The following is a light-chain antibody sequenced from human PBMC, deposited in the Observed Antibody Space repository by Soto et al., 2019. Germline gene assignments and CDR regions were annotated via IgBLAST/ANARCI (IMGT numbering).Light chain of an antibody. Sequence: QSVLTQPPSVSEAPGQRVTISCTGSSSNIGAGYEAHWYQQVPGTAPKLLIYENNNRPSGVPDRFSRSKSGTSASLAITGLQGEDGAEYYCQSYDSSLSVYVFGTGTKLPVL. J-gene: IGLJ1*01. CDR3: QSYDSSLSVYV. CDR1: SSNIGAGYE. V-gene: IGLV1-40*01. CDR2: ENN.